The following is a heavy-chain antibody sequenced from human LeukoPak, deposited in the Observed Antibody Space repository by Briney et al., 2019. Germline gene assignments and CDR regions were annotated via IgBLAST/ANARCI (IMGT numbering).Heavy chain of an antibody. CDR2: IYTSGST. J-gene: IGHJ4*02. CDR1: GGSISSYY. D-gene: IGHD6-13*01. Sequence: SETLSLTCTVSGGSISSYYWSWIRQPARTGLEWIGRIYTSGSTNYNPSLTSRVTMSVDTSKNQFSLKLSSVTAADTAVYYCAREGYSSSWYRPSYLDFWGQGTLLSVPS. CDR3: AREGYSSSWYRPSYLDF. V-gene: IGHV4-4*07.